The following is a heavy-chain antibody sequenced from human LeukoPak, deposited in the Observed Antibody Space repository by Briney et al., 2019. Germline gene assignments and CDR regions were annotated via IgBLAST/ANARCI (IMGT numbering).Heavy chain of an antibody. D-gene: IGHD6-19*01. CDR1: GGSFSGYY. V-gene: IGHV4-59*01. CDR2: IYYSGST. J-gene: IGHJ4*02. CDR3: ARESSGHPRTINFDY. Sequence: SETLSLTCAVYGGSFSGYYWSWIRQPPGKGLEWIGYIYYSGSTNYNPSLKSRVTISVDTSKNQFSLKLSSVTAADTAVYYCARESSGHPRTINFDYWGQGTLVTVSS.